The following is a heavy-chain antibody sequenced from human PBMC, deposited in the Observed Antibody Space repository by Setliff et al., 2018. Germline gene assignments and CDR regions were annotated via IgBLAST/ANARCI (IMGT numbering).Heavy chain of an antibody. CDR2: SRDKASSYTT. CDR3: VRTVVPGYYFDS. J-gene: IGHJ4*02. CDR1: GFTFNSFW. Sequence: QTGGSLRLSCAASGFTFNSFWMDWVRQAPGRGLEWVARSRDKASSYTTEYAASVKGRFIIGRDNSKNSVYLQMNSLKTEDAAVYFCVRTVVPGYYFDSWGQGTLVTVSS. V-gene: IGHV3-72*01. D-gene: IGHD3-10*01.